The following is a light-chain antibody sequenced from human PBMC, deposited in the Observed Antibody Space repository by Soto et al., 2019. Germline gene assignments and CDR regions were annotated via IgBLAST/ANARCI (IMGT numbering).Light chain of an antibody. Sequence: QSVLTQPASVSGSPGQSITISCTGTSSDIGYYDYVSWYQHHSGKAPKLIIYEVNNRPSGVSNRFSGSKSVNTASLTISGLQAEDEAVYYCSSHSSSSAYYVFGTGTKVTVL. CDR2: EVN. V-gene: IGLV2-14*01. CDR3: SSHSSSSAYYV. J-gene: IGLJ1*01. CDR1: SSDIGYYDY.